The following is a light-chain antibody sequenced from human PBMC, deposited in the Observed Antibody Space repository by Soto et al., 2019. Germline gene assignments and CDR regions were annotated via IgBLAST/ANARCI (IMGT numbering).Light chain of an antibody. V-gene: IGKV3-20*01. CDR1: HSVSSSY. CDR3: QQYYVWNT. J-gene: IGKJ4*01. Sequence: TVLTQSPGTLSLSPEERATLSCRASHSVSSSYLAWNQQKLGQAPRLLIYDASTRATGIPARFSGSGSGTEFTLTISSLQSEDFAIYYCQQYYVWNTFGGGTKV. CDR2: DAS.